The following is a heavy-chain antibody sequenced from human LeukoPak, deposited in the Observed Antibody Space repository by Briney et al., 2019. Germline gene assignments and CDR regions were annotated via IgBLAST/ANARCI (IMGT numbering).Heavy chain of an antibody. CDR3: ARDREAAADLDY. J-gene: IGHJ4*02. Sequence: SETLSLTCTVSGGSISSYYWSWIRQPAGKGLEWIGCIYTSGSTNYNPSLKSRVTMSVDTSKNQFSLKLSSVTAADTAVYYCARDREAAADLDYWGQGTLVTVSS. V-gene: IGHV4-4*07. CDR1: GGSISSYY. CDR2: IYTSGST. D-gene: IGHD6-13*01.